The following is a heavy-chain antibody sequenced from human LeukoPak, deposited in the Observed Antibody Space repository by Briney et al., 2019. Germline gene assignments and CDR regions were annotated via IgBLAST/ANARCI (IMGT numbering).Heavy chain of an antibody. CDR2: ISGSGGST. CDR1: GFTFSSYA. CDR3: AKDLEAITIFGVVISDYYGMDV. V-gene: IGHV3-23*01. D-gene: IGHD3-3*01. J-gene: IGHJ6*02. Sequence: GGSLRLSCAASGFTFSSYAMSWVRQAPGKGLEWVSAISGSGGSTYYADSVKGRFTISRDNSKNTLYLQMNSLRAEDTAAYYCAKDLEAITIFGVVISDYYGMDVWGQGTTVTVSS.